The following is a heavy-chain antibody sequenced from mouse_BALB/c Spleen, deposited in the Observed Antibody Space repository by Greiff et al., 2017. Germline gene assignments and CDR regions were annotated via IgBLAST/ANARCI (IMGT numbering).Heavy chain of an antibody. D-gene: IGHD2-4*01. Sequence: EVMLVESGGGLVQPGGSLKLSCAASGFTFSSYGMSWVRQTPDKRLEWVATISSGGSYTYYPDSVKGRFTISRDNAKNTLYLQMSSLKSEDTAMYYCARRRDYDYFDYWGQGTTLTVAS. CDR3: ARRRDYDYFDY. CDR1: GFTFSSYG. J-gene: IGHJ2*01. V-gene: IGHV5-6*03. CDR2: ISSGGSYT.